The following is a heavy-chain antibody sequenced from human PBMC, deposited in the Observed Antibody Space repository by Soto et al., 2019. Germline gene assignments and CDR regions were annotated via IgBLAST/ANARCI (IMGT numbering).Heavy chain of an antibody. J-gene: IGHJ4*02. D-gene: IGHD2-2*01. CDR2: IWYDGSNK. CDR3: ARDRGLEVPAAMPGY. Sequence: QVQLVESGGGVVQPGRSLRLSCAASGFTFSSYGMHWVRQAPGKGLEWVAVIWYDGSNKYYADSVKGRFTISRDNSKNTLYLQMNSLRPEDTAVHYCARDRGLEVPAAMPGYWGQGTLVTVSS. CDR1: GFTFSSYG. V-gene: IGHV3-33*01.